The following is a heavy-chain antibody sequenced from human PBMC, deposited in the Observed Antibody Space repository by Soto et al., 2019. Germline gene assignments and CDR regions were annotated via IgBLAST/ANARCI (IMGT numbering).Heavy chain of an antibody. V-gene: IGHV1-2*02. Sequence: QVQLVQSGAEVKKPGASVKVSCKASGYTFTGYYMHWVRQAPGQGLEWMGWIIRNRGGTDYAQQFQGGFTMTRDTVISTADMELSRLRSDDTAVYYCARDPTSWYYDFWSGYPDYYYYYMDVWGKGATVTVSS. CDR2: IIRNRGGT. CDR1: GYTFTGYY. J-gene: IGHJ6*03. CDR3: ARDPTSWYYDFWSGYPDYYYYYMDV. D-gene: IGHD3-3*01.